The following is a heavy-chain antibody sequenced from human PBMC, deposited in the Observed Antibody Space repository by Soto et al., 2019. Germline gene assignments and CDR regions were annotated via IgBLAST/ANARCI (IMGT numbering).Heavy chain of an antibody. V-gene: IGHV1-8*01. Sequence: QVQLVQSGAEVKKPGASVKVSCKASGYTFTSYDINWVRQATGQGLEWMGWMHPNSGNTGYAQNFQGRVTMTRGTPISTAYMELRSLRSEATAGYYCARVKGHGSGSDSDYWGQGTLVPVSS. J-gene: IGHJ4*02. CDR2: MHPNSGNT. CDR3: ARVKGHGSGSDSDY. D-gene: IGHD3-10*01. CDR1: GYTFTSYD.